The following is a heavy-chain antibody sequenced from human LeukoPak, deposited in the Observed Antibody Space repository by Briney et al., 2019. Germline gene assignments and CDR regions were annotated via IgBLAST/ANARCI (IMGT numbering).Heavy chain of an antibody. Sequence: GASVKVSCKASGGTFSSYAISWVRQAPGQGLEWMGWINPNSGGTNYAQKFQGWVTMTRDTSIGTAYMELSRLRSDDTAVYYCARDRGYSGYDRPDYYYYGMDVWGQGTTVTVSS. V-gene: IGHV1-2*04. D-gene: IGHD5-12*01. CDR2: INPNSGGT. J-gene: IGHJ6*02. CDR3: ARDRGYSGYDRPDYYYYGMDV. CDR1: GGTFSSYA.